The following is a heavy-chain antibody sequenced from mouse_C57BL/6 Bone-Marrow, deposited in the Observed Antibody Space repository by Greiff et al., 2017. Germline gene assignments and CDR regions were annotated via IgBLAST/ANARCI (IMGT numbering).Heavy chain of an antibody. Sequence: EVKLQESGPGLVKPSQSLSLTCSVTGYSITSGYYWNWIRQFPGNKLEWMGYISYDGSNNYNPSLKNRISITRDTSKNQFFLKLNSVTTEDTATYYCASYSNVDVWGTGTTVTVSS. V-gene: IGHV3-6*01. D-gene: IGHD2-5*01. CDR2: ISYDGSN. J-gene: IGHJ1*03. CDR3: ASYSNVDV. CDR1: GYSITSGYY.